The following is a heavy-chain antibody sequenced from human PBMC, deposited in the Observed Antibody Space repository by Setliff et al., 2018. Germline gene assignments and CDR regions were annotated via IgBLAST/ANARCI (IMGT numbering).Heavy chain of an antibody. Sequence: KPSETLSLTCTVSGGSISSSSYYWGWIRQPPGKGLEWIGSIHYSGSTYYNPSLKSRVTIFVDTSKNQFSLKLSSVTAADTALYYCARHVGIRGRGYNYYYYYMDVWGKGTTVTVSS. J-gene: IGHJ6*03. CDR1: GGSISSSSYY. CDR3: ARHVGIRGRGYNYYYYYMDV. CDR2: IHYSGST. V-gene: IGHV4-39*01. D-gene: IGHD3-10*01.